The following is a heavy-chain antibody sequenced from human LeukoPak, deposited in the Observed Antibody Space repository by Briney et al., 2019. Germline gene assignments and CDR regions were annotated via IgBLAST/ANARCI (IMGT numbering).Heavy chain of an antibody. CDR3: AKDISPPSYYGSGMGV. D-gene: IGHD3-10*01. V-gene: IGHV3-43*02. CDR1: GFTFDGSA. Sequence: PGGSLRLSWTASGFTFDGSAMHWVRQPPGKGLEWASLFGGEGGSTYYADSVKGRFTISRDNSKNSLYLQMNSLRTEDTALYYCAKDISPPSYYGSGMGVWGQGTTVTVSS. CDR2: FGGEGGST. J-gene: IGHJ6*02.